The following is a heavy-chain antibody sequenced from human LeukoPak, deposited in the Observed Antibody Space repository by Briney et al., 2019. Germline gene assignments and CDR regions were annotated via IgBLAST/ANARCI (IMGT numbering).Heavy chain of an antibody. CDR1: GYTFTSYG. CDR2: ISAYNGNT. J-gene: IGHJ4*02. V-gene: IGHV1-18*04. Sequence: ASVKVSCKASGYTFTSYGISWVRQAPGQGLEWMGWISAYNGNTNYAQKLQGRVTMTTDTSTSTAYMELRSLRSDDTAVYYCATDRPYYYDSSGYCDYWGQGTLVTVSS. D-gene: IGHD3-22*01. CDR3: ATDRPYYYDSSGYCDY.